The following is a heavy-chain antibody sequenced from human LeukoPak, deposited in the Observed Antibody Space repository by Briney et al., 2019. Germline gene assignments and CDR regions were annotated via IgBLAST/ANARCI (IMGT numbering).Heavy chain of an antibody. CDR2: ISSSGSTI. CDR1: GFIFSNYG. J-gene: IGHJ6*03. D-gene: IGHD2-2*01. CDR3: ARDRASWDRFYYYYYMDV. Sequence: GGSLRLSCAASGFIFSNYGMTWVRQAPGKGLEWVSYISSSGSTIYYADSVKGRFTISRDNAKNSLYLQMNSLRAEDTAVYYCARDRASWDRFYYYYYMDVWGKGTTVTISS. V-gene: IGHV3-48*04.